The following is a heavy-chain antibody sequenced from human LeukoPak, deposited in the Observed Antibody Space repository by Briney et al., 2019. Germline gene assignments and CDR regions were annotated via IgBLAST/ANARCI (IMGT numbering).Heavy chain of an antibody. CDR1: GFTFSSYG. V-gene: IGHV3-30*18. J-gene: IGHJ4*02. CDR2: ISYDGSNK. Sequence: GRSLRLSCAASGFTFSSYGMHWVHQAPGKGLEWVAVISYDGSNKYYADSVKGRFTISRDNSKNTLYLQMNSLRAEDTAVYYCAKDSYYYDSSGYFDYWGQGTLVTVSS. D-gene: IGHD3-22*01. CDR3: AKDSYYYDSSGYFDY.